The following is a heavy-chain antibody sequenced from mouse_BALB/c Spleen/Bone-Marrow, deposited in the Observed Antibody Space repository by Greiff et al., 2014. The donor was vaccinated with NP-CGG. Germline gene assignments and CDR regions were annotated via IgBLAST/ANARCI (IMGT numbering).Heavy chain of an antibody. CDR3: ARGGFDY. CDR1: GYTFTSYW. V-gene: IGHV1S81*02. CDR2: INPSNGRT. J-gene: IGHJ2*01. Sequence: QGQLKESGGELGEPGALGKLSCKASGYTFTSYWMPWGEQRPGQGLECIGEINPSNGRTNYNEKFKSKATLTVDKSSSTAYMQLSSLTSEDSAVYYCARGGFDYWGQGTTLTVSS.